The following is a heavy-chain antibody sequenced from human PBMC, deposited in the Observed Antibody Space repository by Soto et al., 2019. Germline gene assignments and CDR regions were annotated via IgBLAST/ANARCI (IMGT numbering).Heavy chain of an antibody. CDR1: GFTFSSYA. J-gene: IGHJ4*02. V-gene: IGHV3-23*01. CDR3: AKDQSTMVRGPPYDY. CDR2: ISGSGGST. Sequence: LRLSCAASGFTFSSYAMSWVRQAPGKGLEWVSAISGSGGSTYYADSVKGRFTISRDNSKDTLYLQMNSLRAEDTAVYYCAKDQSTMVRGPPYDYWGQGTLVTVSS. D-gene: IGHD3-10*01.